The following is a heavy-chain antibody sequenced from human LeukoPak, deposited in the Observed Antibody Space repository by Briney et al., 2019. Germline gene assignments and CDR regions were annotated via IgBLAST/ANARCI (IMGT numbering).Heavy chain of an antibody. J-gene: IGHJ4*02. CDR3: ARGRSTRSSYLRISQGFDY. Sequence: PSETLSLTCAVYGGSFSGYYWSWIRQPPGKGLEWIGEINHSGSTNYNPSLKSRVTISVDTSKNQFSLKLSSVTAADTAVYYCARGRSTRSSYLRISQGFDYWGQGTLVTVSS. D-gene: IGHD2-15*01. CDR2: INHSGST. CDR1: GGSFSGYY. V-gene: IGHV4-34*01.